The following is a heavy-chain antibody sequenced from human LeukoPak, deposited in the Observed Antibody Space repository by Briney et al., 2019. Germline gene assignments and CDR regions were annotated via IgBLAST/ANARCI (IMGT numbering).Heavy chain of an antibody. CDR3: AKEGIEGDSSGYYYNHFDY. J-gene: IGHJ4*02. D-gene: IGHD3-22*01. Sequence: GGSLRLSCAASGFTFSNYWMSWVRQAPGKGLEWVSAISGSGGSTYYADSEKGRFTISRDNSKNTLYLQMNSLRPEDTAVYFCAKEGIEGDSSGYYYNHFDYWGQGTLLTVSS. V-gene: IGHV3-23*01. CDR1: GFTFSNYW. CDR2: ISGSGGST.